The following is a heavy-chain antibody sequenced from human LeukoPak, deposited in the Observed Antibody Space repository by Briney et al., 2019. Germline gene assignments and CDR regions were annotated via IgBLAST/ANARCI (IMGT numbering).Heavy chain of an antibody. Sequence: SETLSLTCAVYGGSVSGYYWSWIRQPPGKGLEWIGEINHSGSTNYNPSLKSRVTISVDTSKNQFSLKLSSVTAADTAVYYCARGGGPDDYSNRDFDYWGQGTLVTVSS. CDR1: GGSVSGYY. J-gene: IGHJ4*02. D-gene: IGHD4-11*01. CDR3: ARGGGPDDYSNRDFDY. V-gene: IGHV4-34*01. CDR2: INHSGST.